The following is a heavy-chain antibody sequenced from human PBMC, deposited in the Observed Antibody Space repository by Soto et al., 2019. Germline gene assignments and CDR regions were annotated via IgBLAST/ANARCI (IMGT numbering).Heavy chain of an antibody. J-gene: IGHJ4*02. Sequence: PGGSLRLSCAASGFTFSGYEMNWVRQAPGKGLEWISYISSSGSSKHYADSVKGRFTISRDNAKDSLHLQMNSLRAEDTAVYYCARVPPSQLYCTSAPLDYWGQGTLVTVSS. CDR3: ARVPPSQLYCTSAPLDY. CDR2: ISSSGSSK. D-gene: IGHD1-1*01. V-gene: IGHV3-48*03. CDR1: GFTFSGYE.